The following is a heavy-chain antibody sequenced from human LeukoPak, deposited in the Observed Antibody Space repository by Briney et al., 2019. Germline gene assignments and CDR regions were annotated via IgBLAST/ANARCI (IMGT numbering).Heavy chain of an antibody. Sequence: SETLSLTCSVSDDSISSTIYYWGWLRQPPGRGLEWIATIYYSGTTYYNPSLQSRVTISVDTSKNQFSLKLSSVTAADTAVYFCARHPTLTSGGNFDFWGQGTLVTVSS. D-gene: IGHD3-16*01. CDR3: ARHPTLTSGGNFDF. V-gene: IGHV4-39*01. CDR1: DDSISSTIYY. CDR2: IYYSGTT. J-gene: IGHJ4*02.